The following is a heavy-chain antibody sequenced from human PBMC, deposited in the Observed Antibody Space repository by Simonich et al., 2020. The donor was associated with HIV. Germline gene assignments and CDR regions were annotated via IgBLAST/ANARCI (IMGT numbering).Heavy chain of an antibody. CDR2: FDPDNLET. Sequence: QVQLVQSGAEVKKPGASVKVSCKVSGYTLTGLSMHWVRQAPGKGLEWMGGFDPDNLETIYAQTFQGRVSMTEDTSTDTAYMELSSLRSEDTAVYYCATDSPLVLTSAFDSWGQGTLVTVSS. D-gene: IGHD3-22*01. CDR3: ATDSPLVLTSAFDS. J-gene: IGHJ4*02. V-gene: IGHV1-24*01. CDR1: GYTLTGLS.